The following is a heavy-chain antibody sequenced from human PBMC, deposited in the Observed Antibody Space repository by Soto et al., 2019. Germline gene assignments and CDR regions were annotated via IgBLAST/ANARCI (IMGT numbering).Heavy chain of an antibody. CDR1: GFTFSTYW. CDR3: ASDNGLGFDS. D-gene: IGHD3-16*01. CDR2: SGSDGSST. Sequence: EVQLVESGGGLVQPGGSLRLSCAASGFTFSTYWMHWVRQAPGKGLVWVSRSGSDGSSTAYADSVKGRFTISRDSAKNTLYLQMSSLRAEDTALYYCASDNGLGFDSLGQGTLVTVSS. J-gene: IGHJ4*02. V-gene: IGHV3-74*01.